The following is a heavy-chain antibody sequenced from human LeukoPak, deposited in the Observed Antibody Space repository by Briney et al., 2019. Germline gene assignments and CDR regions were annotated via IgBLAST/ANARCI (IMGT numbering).Heavy chain of an antibody. V-gene: IGHV5-51*01. J-gene: IGHJ4*02. CDR2: IHPVDSDI. CDR3: ARRRVITFGGLGYFDY. CDR1: GYNFNTYW. Sequence: GESLKISCKGSGYNFNTYWVAWVRQMPGKGPEWMGIIHPVDSDIRYSPSFQGQVTISADRSINTAYLQWSSLKASDTAMYYCARRRVITFGGLGYFDYWGQGTLVTVSS. D-gene: IGHD3-16*01.